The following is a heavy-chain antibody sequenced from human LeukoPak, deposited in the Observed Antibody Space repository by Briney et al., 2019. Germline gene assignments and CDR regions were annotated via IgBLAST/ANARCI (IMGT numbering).Heavy chain of an antibody. Sequence: GGSLRLSCAASGFTFGDYAMHWVRQGPGKGLEWVASIGWDSVGIDYGDSVKGRFTISRDNAKNSLYLQMNSLRAEDTALYYCARGPGMATRKRDFDNWGHGTLVTVSS. CDR2: IGWDSVGI. J-gene: IGHJ4*01. D-gene: IGHD5-24*01. V-gene: IGHV3-9*01. CDR1: GFTFGDYA. CDR3: ARGPGMATRKRDFDN.